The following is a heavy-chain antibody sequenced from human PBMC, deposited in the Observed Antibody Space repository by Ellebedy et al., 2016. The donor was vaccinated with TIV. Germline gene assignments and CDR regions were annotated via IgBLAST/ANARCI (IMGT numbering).Heavy chain of an antibody. Sequence: GESLKISXAASGFTFSSYGMHWVRQAPGKGLEWVAVIWYDGSNKYYADSVKGRFTISRDNSKNTLYQQMNSLRAEDTAVYYCARELSDSSGVLYYYYMDVWGKGTTVTVSS. CDR2: IWYDGSNK. CDR1: GFTFSSYG. CDR3: ARELSDSSGVLYYYYMDV. J-gene: IGHJ6*03. D-gene: IGHD3-22*01. V-gene: IGHV3-33*01.